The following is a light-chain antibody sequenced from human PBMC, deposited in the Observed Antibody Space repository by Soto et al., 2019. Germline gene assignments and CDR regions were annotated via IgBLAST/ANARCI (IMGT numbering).Light chain of an antibody. V-gene: IGLV2-14*03. CDR3: SSVTSRSSLV. CDR1: NSDVGGYDF. CDR2: DVS. J-gene: IGLJ2*01. Sequence: QSVLTQPASVSGSPGQSITLSCTGTNSDVGGYDFVSWYQQQPGKAPKLMVYDVSNRPSGVSNRFSGSKSGNTASLTISGLTAEDEANYFCSSVTSRSSLVFGGGTKLTVL.